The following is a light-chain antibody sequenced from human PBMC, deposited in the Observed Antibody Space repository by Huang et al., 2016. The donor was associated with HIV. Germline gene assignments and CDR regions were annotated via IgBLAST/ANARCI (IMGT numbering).Light chain of an antibody. J-gene: IGKJ4*01. CDR3: QQYNSYPLT. Sequence: DIQMTQSPSTLSASVGDRVTITCRASQSISSWLAWYQQKPGKAPKLLIYKASSLESGVPARFSGGVSGTEFTLTISSMQPDDFATYYCQQYNSYPLTFGGGTKVEIK. CDR2: KAS. CDR1: QSISSW. V-gene: IGKV1-5*03.